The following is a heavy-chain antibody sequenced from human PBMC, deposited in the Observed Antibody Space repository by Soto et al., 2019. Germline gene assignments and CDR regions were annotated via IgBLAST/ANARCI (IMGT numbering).Heavy chain of an antibody. CDR1: GYTFTGYY. Sequence: QVQLVQSGAEVKKPGASVKVSCKASGYTFTGYYMHWVRQAPGQGLEWMGWINPNSGGTNYAQKFQGWVTMTRDTSNSTAYVELGGLRSADTAVYYCARGHPLLRYFDWLLLLGWFAPWGQGTLVTFSS. D-gene: IGHD3-9*01. CDR3: ARGHPLLRYFDWLLLLGWFAP. J-gene: IGHJ5*02. V-gene: IGHV1-2*04. CDR2: INPNSGGT.